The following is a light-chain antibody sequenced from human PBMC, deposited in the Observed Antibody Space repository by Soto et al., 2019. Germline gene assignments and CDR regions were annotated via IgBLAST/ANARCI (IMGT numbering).Light chain of an antibody. J-gene: IGKJ1*01. V-gene: IGKV3-20*01. CDR2: GAS. CDR3: QQYVTSPWA. Sequence: DIVLTQSPGTLSLSPGERATLSCRASQSVSSSFLAWYQQKPGQAPRLLIYGASNKATGIPDRCSGSGSATDFTLTISRLEPEDCALYYSQQYVTSPWAFGQVTKVAIE. CDR1: QSVSSSF.